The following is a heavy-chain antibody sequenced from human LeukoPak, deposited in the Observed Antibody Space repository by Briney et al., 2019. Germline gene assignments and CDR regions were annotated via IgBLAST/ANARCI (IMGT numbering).Heavy chain of an antibody. V-gene: IGHV5-51*01. CDR1: GYSFINYW. D-gene: IGHD5-24*01. CDR3: ARNCEGQMATSGNFDY. CDR2: IYPGDSDT. Sequence: GESLKISCKGSGYSFINYWIGWVRQMPGKGLEWMGIIYPGDSDTRYSPSFQGQVTISADKSISTAYLQWSSLKASDTAMYYCARNCEGQMATSGNFDYWGQGTLVTVFS. J-gene: IGHJ4*02.